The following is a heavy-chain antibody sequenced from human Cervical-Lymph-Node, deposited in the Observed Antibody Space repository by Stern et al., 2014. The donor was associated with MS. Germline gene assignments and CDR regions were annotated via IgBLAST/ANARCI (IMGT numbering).Heavy chain of an antibody. D-gene: IGHD2-15*01. J-gene: IGHJ4*02. CDR3: ARGVVAPFDY. CDR2: ISTSKGNA. V-gene: IGHV1-18*01. Sequence: QLVQSGAEVKNPGASVKVSCKASGYTFGSYGISWVRQAPGQGLEWMGWISTSKGNANYAQKFQGRVIMTTETSTNTAYLELRSLISDDTAVYYCARGVVAPFDYWGQGTLVTVSS. CDR1: GYTFGSYG.